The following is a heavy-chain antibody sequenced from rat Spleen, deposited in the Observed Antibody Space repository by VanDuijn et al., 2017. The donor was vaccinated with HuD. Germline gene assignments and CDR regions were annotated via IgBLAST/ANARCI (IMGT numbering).Heavy chain of an antibody. D-gene: IGHD1-10*01. J-gene: IGHJ2*01. CDR1: GYSITSSYR. CDR3: ASNYNNYDY. CDR2: INSAGST. V-gene: IGHV3-3*01. Sequence: EVQLQESGPGLVKPSQSLSLTCSVTGYSITSSYRWNWIRKFPGNKLEWMGYINSAGSTNYNPSLKSRISITRDTSKNQFFLQVNSVTTEDTATYYCASNYNNYDYWGQGVMVTVSS.